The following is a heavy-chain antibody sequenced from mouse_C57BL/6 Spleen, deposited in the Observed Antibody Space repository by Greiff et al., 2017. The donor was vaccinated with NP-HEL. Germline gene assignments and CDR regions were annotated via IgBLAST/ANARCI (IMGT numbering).Heavy chain of an antibody. D-gene: IGHD2-2*01. CDR3: ARWGYALGAMDY. CDR1: GYTFTDYY. V-gene: IGHV1-76*01. CDR2: IYPGSGNT. J-gene: IGHJ4*01. Sequence: QVQLQQSGAELVRPGASVKLSCKASGYTFTDYYINWVKQRPGQGLEWIARIYPGSGNTYYNEKFKGKATLTAEKSSSTAYMQLSSLTSEDSAVYFCARWGYALGAMDYWGQGTSVTVSS.